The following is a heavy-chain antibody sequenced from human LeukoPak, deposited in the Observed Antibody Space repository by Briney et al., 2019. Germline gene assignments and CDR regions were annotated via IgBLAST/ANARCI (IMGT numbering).Heavy chain of an antibody. CDR3: ASSRTLYDSSGYLFFDY. D-gene: IGHD3-22*01. CDR1: GGSISSYY. Sequence: SETLSLTCTVSGGSISSYYWSWIRQPAGKGLEWIGRIYTSGSTNYNPSLKSRVTMSVDTSKNQFSPKLSSVTAADTAVYYCASSRTLYDSSGYLFFDYWGQGTLVTVSS. CDR2: IYTSGST. J-gene: IGHJ4*02. V-gene: IGHV4-4*07.